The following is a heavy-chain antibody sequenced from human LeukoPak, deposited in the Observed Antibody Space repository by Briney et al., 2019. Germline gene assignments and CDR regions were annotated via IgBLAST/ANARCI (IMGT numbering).Heavy chain of an antibody. V-gene: IGHV3-23*01. CDR1: GFAFSRQD. CDR3: AKGRPYDYVWGTYRTGFDY. D-gene: IGHD3-16*02. J-gene: IGHJ4*02. Sequence: GGSLRLSCAASGFAFSRQDMGWVRQAPGKGLEWVSAISDSGDRTYYVDSVKGRFTISRDNSKNTLYLQMNSLRAEDTAVYYCAKGRPYDYVWGTYRTGFDYWGQGTLVTVSS. CDR2: ISDSGDRT.